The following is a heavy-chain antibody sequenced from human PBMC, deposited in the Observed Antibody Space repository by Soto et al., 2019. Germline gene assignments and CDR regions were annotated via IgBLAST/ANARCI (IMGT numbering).Heavy chain of an antibody. D-gene: IGHD3-9*01. CDR3: ANRGYDILTGQLTYYYGMDV. Sequence: SVKVSCKASGGTFSSYAISWVRQAPGQGLEWMGGIIPIFGTANYAQKFQGRVTITADKSTSTAYMELSSLRSEDTAVYYCANRGYDILTGQLTYYYGMDVWGQGTTVTV. V-gene: IGHV1-69*06. J-gene: IGHJ6*02. CDR1: GGTFSSYA. CDR2: IIPIFGTA.